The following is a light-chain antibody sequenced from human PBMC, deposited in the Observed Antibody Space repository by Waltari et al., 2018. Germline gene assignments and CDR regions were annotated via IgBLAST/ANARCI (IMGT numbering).Light chain of an antibody. Sequence: AIRMTQSPSSLSASTGDRVTITCRASQGISSYLAWYQQKPGKAPKLLIYAASTLHNGVPSKFSGSGSGTDFTLTISCLQSEDFATYYCQQYYSYPRTFGQATKVEIK. CDR1: QGISSY. V-gene: IGKV1-8*01. CDR3: QQYYSYPRT. CDR2: AAS. J-gene: IGKJ1*01.